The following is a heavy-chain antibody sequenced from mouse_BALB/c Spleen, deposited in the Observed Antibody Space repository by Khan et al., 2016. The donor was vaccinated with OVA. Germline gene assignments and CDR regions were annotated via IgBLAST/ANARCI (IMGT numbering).Heavy chain of an antibody. CDR3: AIETAYYGNYEAMDY. Sequence: QVQLKESGPGLVAPSQSLSITCTVSGFSLSNYGVNWVRQPPGKGLEWLGIIWAGGSTNYNSALMSKLSIRKDNAKSQVFLKMNSLQTDDTAIYYCAIETAYYGNYEAMDYWGQGTSVTVSS. J-gene: IGHJ4*01. D-gene: IGHD2-10*01. CDR2: IWAGGST. CDR1: GFSLSNYG. V-gene: IGHV2-9*02.